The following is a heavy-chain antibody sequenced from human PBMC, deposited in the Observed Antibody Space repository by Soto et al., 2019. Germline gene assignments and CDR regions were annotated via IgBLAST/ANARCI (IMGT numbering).Heavy chain of an antibody. CDR1: GGSISSSNW. CDR3: ARLLVPVNYYYYGGMDV. CDR2: IYHSGST. J-gene: IGHJ6*02. V-gene: IGHV4-4*02. D-gene: IGHD2-2*01. Sequence: QVQLQESGPGLVKPSGTLSLTCAVSGGSISSSNWWSWVRQPPGKGLEWIGEIYHSGSTNYNPSLKGGVTISVDKSKNQFSLKLSSVTAADTAVYYCARLLVPVNYYYYGGMDVWGQGTTVTVSS.